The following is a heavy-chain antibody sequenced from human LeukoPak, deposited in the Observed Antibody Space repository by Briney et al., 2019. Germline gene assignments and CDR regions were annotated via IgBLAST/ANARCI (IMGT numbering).Heavy chain of an antibody. D-gene: IGHD3-10*01. V-gene: IGHV3-23*01. Sequence: PGGSLRLSCAASGLMFSSYAMSWVRQAPGKGLEWVSAISGSGGSTYYADSVKGRFTISRDNSKNTLYLQMNSLRAEDTAVYYCAKFLYGYNYYGMDVWGQGTTVTVSS. CDR3: AKFLYGYNYYGMDV. CDR2: ISGSGGST. CDR1: GLMFSSYA. J-gene: IGHJ6*02.